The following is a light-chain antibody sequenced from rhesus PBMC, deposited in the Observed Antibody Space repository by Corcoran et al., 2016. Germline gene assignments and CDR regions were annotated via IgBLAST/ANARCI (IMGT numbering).Light chain of an antibody. J-gene: IGKJ1*01. V-gene: IGKV3-24*01. CDR1: QSVSSS. CDR3: QQHSTWPWT. Sequence: EIVMTQSPATLSLSPGERATLYCRASQSVSSSLAWYEQKPGQAPRLLIYGASSRATGIPDRFRGSGSGTDFTLTISSLEPEDVSVYYCQQHSTWPWTFGQGTKVEIK. CDR2: GAS.